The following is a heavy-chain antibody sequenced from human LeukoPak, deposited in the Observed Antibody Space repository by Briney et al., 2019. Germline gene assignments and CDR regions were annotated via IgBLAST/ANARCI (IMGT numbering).Heavy chain of an antibody. CDR1: GYTFTSYG. CDR2: ISAYNGNT. CDR3: ASGPGGYYDSSGYYRFDY. J-gene: IGHJ4*02. Sequence: ASVKVSCKASGYTFTSYGISWVRQAPGQGLEWMGWISAYNGNTNYAQKLQGRVTMTTDTSTSTAYMELRSLRSDDTAVYYCASGPGGYYDSSGYYRFDYWGQGTLVTVSS. D-gene: IGHD3-22*01. V-gene: IGHV1-18*01.